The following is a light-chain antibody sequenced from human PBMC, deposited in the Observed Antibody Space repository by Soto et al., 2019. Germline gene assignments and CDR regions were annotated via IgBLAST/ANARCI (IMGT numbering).Light chain of an antibody. CDR1: QSVSGSH. Sequence: EIALTQSPGTLSLSPGERASLSCRASQSVSGSHLAWYQQKPGQAPRLLMYDAYIRVTGTPDRFIGSGSVTEFALTISRLEPEDFAMYYCQQYGSSSPDTLGQGTLLEIE. J-gene: IGKJ2*01. V-gene: IGKV3-20*01. CDR2: DAY. CDR3: QQYGSSSPDT.